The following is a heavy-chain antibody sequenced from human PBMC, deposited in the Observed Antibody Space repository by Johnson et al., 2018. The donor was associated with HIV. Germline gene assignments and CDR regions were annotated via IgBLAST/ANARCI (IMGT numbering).Heavy chain of an antibody. CDR2: ISYDGSNK. D-gene: IGHD2-2*01. Sequence: QVQLVESGGGVVQPGRSLRLSCAASGFTFSSYAMHWVRQAPGKGLEWVAVISYDGSNKYYADSVKGRITISRDNSKNTLYVQMNSLRAEDTAVYYCARDIVVVPAATRAQDAFDIWGQGTMVTVSS. V-gene: IGHV3-30-3*01. CDR3: ARDIVVVPAATRAQDAFDI. CDR1: GFTFSSYA. J-gene: IGHJ3*02.